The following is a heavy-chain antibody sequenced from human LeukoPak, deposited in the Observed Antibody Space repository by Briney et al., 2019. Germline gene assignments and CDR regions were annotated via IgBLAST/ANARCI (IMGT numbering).Heavy chain of an antibody. CDR3: ARGSGWPYYYYIDV. D-gene: IGHD6-19*01. Sequence: ASVTVSYKSSVYTFTIYDINWVRQATGQGVEWMAWMNPNSGNTGYTQKFQGRATMTRNTSISTAYMELTNLRSEDTAVYYCARGSGWPYYYYIDVWGKGTTVTVSS. CDR1: VYTFTIYD. CDR2: MNPNSGNT. J-gene: IGHJ6*03. V-gene: IGHV1-8*01.